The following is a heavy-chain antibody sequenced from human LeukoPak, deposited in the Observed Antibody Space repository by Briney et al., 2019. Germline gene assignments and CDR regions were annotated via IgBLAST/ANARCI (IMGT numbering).Heavy chain of an antibody. CDR1: GSTVRSHY. D-gene: IGHD3-16*02. V-gene: IGHV3-66*01. Sequence: GGSLRLSCAASGSTVRSHYMSWVRQAPGKGLEWVSTLYSGGSTHYADSVKDRFTISSDNSKNTLYLQMSSLRAEDTAVYYCASYLQRFHYWGQGTLVTVSS. J-gene: IGHJ4*02. CDR3: ASYLQRFHY. CDR2: LYSGGST.